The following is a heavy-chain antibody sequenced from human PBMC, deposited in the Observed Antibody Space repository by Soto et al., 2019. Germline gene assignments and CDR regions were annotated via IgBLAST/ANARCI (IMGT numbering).Heavy chain of an antibody. J-gene: IGHJ3*02. CDR3: AKDFHYYDSSGYPPALGAFDI. Sequence: GGSLRLSCAASGFTFSSYGMHWVRQAPGKGLEWVAVISYDGSNKYYADSVKGRFTISRDNSKNTLYLQMNSLRAEDTAVYYCAKDFHYYDSSGYPPALGAFDIWGQGTMVTVSS. CDR2: ISYDGSNK. D-gene: IGHD3-22*01. CDR1: GFTFSSYG. V-gene: IGHV3-30*18.